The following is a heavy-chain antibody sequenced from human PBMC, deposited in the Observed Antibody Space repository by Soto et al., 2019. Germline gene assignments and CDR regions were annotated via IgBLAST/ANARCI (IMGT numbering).Heavy chain of an antibody. CDR2: ISGSGGST. CDR1: GFTFSSYA. Sequence: EVQLLESGGGLVQPGGSLRLSCVASGFTFSSYAMSWVRQAPGKGLEWGSAISGSGGSTYYADSVKGRFTISRDNSKNTLCLQINSMGAQDMAVYYCARRVTGSFFDYWGQGTLVTVSS. J-gene: IGHJ4*02. D-gene: IGHD3-9*01. CDR3: ARRVTGSFFDY. V-gene: IGHV3-23*01.